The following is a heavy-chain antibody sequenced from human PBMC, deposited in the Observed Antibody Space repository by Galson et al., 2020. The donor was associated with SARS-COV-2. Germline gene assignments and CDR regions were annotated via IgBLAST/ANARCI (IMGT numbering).Heavy chain of an antibody. D-gene: IGHD2-2*01. CDR2: VRSKADNYAT. CDR3: SSYLIRCAGTGCYYWYFDL. V-gene: IGHV3-73*01. CDR1: GFTFSGSD. Sequence: GESLKISCAASGFTFSGSDIHWVRQASGKGLEWVGRVRSKADNYATAYAESVKGRFTISRDDSKNMAYLQMNSLKTEDTAVYYCSSYLIRCAGTGCYYWYFDLWGRGTLVTVSS. J-gene: IGHJ2*01.